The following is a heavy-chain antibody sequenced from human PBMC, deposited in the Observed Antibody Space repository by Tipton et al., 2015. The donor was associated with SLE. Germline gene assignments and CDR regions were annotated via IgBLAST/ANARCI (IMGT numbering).Heavy chain of an antibody. D-gene: IGHD6-19*01. CDR2: ISGSGGST. J-gene: IGHJ1*01. CDR1: GFTFNNYA. CDR3: AKIRTKVAATSYYEH. V-gene: IGHV3-23*01. Sequence: GSLRLSCAASGFTFNNYAMSWVRQAPGKGLEWVSAISGSGGSTYDVDSVRGRFTISRDNSKNTLYLHMDSLRVEDTAVYYCAKIRTKVAATSYYEHWGQGTLVTVSS.